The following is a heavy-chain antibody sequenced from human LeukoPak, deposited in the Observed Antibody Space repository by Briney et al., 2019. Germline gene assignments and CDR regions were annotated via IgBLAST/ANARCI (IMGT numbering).Heavy chain of an antibody. CDR2: ISYDGSNK. V-gene: IGHV3-30-3*01. CDR3: ARGKRRIGDAFDI. Sequence: PGRSLRLSCAASGFTFSSYAMHWVRQAPGKGLEWVAVISYDGSNKYYADSVKGRFTISRDNSKNTLYLQMNSLRAEDTAVYYCARGKRRIGDAFDIWGQGTMVTVSS. CDR1: GFTFSSYA. D-gene: IGHD2/OR15-2a*01. J-gene: IGHJ3*02.